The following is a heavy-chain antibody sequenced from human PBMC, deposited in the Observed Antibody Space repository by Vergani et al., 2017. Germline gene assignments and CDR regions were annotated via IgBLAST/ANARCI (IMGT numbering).Heavy chain of an antibody. D-gene: IGHD3-22*01. CDR1: GGSISSSSYY. CDR2: IYYSGSP. J-gene: IGHJ3*02. CDR3: GDSSGYYNDAFDI. V-gene: IGHV4-39*07. Sequence: QLQLQESGPGLVKPSETLSLTCTVSGGSISSSSYYWGWIRQPPGKGLEWIGSIYYSGSPYYNPSLKSRVTRSVDTSKNQFSLKLSSVTAADTAVYYCGDSSGYYNDAFDIWGQGTMVTVSS.